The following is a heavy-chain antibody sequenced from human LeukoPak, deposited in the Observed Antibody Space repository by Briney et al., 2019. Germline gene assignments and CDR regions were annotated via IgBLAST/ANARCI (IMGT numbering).Heavy chain of an antibody. CDR1: GGSISSYY. J-gene: IGHJ3*02. D-gene: IGHD4-23*01. V-gene: IGHV4-59*01. CDR2: IYYSGST. Sequence: ASETLSLTCTVSGGSISSYYWSWIRQPPGKGLEWIGYIYYSGSTNYNPSLKSRVTISVDTSKNQFSLKLSSVTAADTAVYYCARDTYGGNAFDIWGQGTMVTVSS. CDR3: ARDTYGGNAFDI.